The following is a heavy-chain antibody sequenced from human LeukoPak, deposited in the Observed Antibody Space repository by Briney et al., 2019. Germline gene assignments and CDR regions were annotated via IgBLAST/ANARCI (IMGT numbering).Heavy chain of an antibody. Sequence: SETLSLTCTVSGGSISSYYWGWIRQPPGKGLEWIGSIYYSGSTYYNPSLKSRVTISVDTSKNQFSLKLSSVTAADTAVYYCARHRAYSSGWSPGRFATPFDYWGQGTLVTVSS. CDR1: GGSISSYY. CDR3: ARHRAYSSGWSPGRFATPFDY. V-gene: IGHV4-39*01. J-gene: IGHJ4*02. CDR2: IYYSGST. D-gene: IGHD6-19*01.